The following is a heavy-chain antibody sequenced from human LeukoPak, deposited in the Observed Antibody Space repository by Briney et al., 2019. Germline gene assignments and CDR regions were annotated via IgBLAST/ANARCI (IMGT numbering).Heavy chain of an antibody. D-gene: IGHD3-3*01. V-gene: IGHV3-23*01. CDR3: AKGRYDFWSDFDY. CDR1: GFTFFGYA. J-gene: IGHJ4*02. CDR2: ISGTGDNT. Sequence: GGSLRLSCAASGFTFFGYAMTWVRQAPGRGLEWVSGISGTGDNTYYADSVKGRFTISRDNSKNTLYVQMNSLRAEDTAVYYCAKGRYDFWSDFDYWGQGTLVTVSS.